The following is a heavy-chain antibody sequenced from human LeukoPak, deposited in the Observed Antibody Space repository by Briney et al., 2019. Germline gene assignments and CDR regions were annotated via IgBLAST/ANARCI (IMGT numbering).Heavy chain of an antibody. V-gene: IGHV4-39*01. J-gene: IGHJ4*02. D-gene: IGHD6-13*01. Sequence: PSETLSLTCTVSGGSISSRPYYWGWIRQPPGKGLEWLGSFDYSGSTYYKPSLKSRVTISVDTSKNQFSLKLSSVTAADTAVYYCARLVVSTWYHEVLLGRDYWGQGTLVTVSS. CDR2: FDYSGST. CDR3: ARLVVSTWYHEVLLGRDY. CDR1: GGSISSRPYY.